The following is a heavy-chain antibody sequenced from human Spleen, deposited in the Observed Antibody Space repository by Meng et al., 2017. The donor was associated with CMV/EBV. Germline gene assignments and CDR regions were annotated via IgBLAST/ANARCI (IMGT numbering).Heavy chain of an antibody. V-gene: IGHV5-51*01. Sequence: GGSLRLSCQGSGYRFTGYWIGWVCQRPGKGLEWMGIIYPGDFDTRYSPSFQGQVTISADKSISTAYLQWSSLKASDTAMYYCARLPAINWFDPWGQGTLVTVSS. J-gene: IGHJ5*02. CDR2: IYPGDFDT. CDR1: GYRFTGYW. CDR3: ARLPAINWFDP.